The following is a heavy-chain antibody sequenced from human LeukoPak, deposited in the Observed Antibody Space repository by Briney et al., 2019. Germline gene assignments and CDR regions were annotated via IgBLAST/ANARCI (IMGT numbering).Heavy chain of an antibody. J-gene: IGHJ4*02. Sequence: PGGSLRLSCTASGFTFGDYAMSWFRQAPGKGLEWVGFIRSKAYGGTTEYAASVKGRFTISRDDSKSIAYLQVNSLKTEDTAVYYCTSTAYYYDSSGYNYYFDYWGQGTLVTVSS. CDR3: TSTAYYYDSSGYNYYFDY. CDR2: IRSKAYGGTT. V-gene: IGHV3-49*03. D-gene: IGHD3-22*01. CDR1: GFTFGDYA.